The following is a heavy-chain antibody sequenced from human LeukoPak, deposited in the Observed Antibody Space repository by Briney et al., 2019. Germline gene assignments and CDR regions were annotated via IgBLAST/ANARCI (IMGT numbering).Heavy chain of an antibody. V-gene: IGHV3-74*01. Sequence: PGGSLRLSCAASGFTFSSYWMHWVPQAPGKGLVWVSRINSDGSTTSYADSVKGRITISRDNAKNTLYLQMNSLRAEDTAVYYCVGGSYYFDYWGQGTLVTVSS. CDR2: INSDGSTT. J-gene: IGHJ4*02. CDR3: VGGSYYFDY. CDR1: GFTFSSYW. D-gene: IGHD1-26*01.